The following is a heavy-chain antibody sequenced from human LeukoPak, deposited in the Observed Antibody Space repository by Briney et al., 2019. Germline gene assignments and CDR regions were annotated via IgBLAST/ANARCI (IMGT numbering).Heavy chain of an antibody. CDR3: ARLLAAAGLNDAFDI. CDR1: GGSISSYY. D-gene: IGHD6-13*01. V-gene: IGHV4-59*01. Sequence: SETLSLTCTVSGGSISSYYWSWIRQPPGKGLEWIGYIYYSGSTNCNPSLKSRVTISVDTSKNQFSLKLSSVTAADTAVYYCARLLAAAGLNDAFDIWGQGTMVTVSS. CDR2: IYYSGST. J-gene: IGHJ3*02.